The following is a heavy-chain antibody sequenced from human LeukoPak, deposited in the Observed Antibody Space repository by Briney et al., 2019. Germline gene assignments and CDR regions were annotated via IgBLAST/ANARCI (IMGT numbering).Heavy chain of an antibody. CDR3: ARDSEHSSSFAFDI. CDR1: GFTFSSYE. Sequence: GGSLRLSCAASGFTFSSYEMNWVRQAPGKGLEWVSHISSSGSTIYYADSVKGRFTISRDNAKNSLYLQMNSLRAEDTAVYFCARDSEHSSSFAFDIWGQGTMVTVSS. J-gene: IGHJ3*02. CDR2: ISSSGSTI. V-gene: IGHV3-48*03. D-gene: IGHD6-13*01.